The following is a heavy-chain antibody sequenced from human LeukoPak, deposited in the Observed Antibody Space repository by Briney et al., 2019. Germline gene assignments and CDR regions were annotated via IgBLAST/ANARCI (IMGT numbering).Heavy chain of an antibody. V-gene: IGHV3-48*03. J-gene: IGHJ4*02. D-gene: IGHD7-27*01. CDR3: ARDLGTSAITGY. Sequence: SLRLSCAASGFTFGNYEMNWVRQAPGKGLEWVSYISSSGRTTHYADSVKGRFTISRDNAKNSLYLQLNSLRVEDTAVYYCARDLGTSAITGYWGQGTLVTVS. CDR2: ISSSGRTT. CDR1: GFTFGNYE.